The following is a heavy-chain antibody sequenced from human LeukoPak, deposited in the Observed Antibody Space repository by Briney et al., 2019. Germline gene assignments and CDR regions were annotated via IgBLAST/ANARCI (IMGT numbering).Heavy chain of an antibody. D-gene: IGHD4-23*01. CDR1: GDSLSSNSAA. CDR2: TYYRSKWYN. J-gene: IGHJ3*02. CDR3: ARLTTVVSARDAFDI. Sequence: SQTLSLTCAISGDSLSSNSAAWHWIRQSPSRGLEWLGRTYYRSKWYNDYAVSVKSRITINSDTSKNQFSLQLNSVTSEDTAVYYCARLTTVVSARDAFDIWGQGTMVTVSS. V-gene: IGHV6-1*01.